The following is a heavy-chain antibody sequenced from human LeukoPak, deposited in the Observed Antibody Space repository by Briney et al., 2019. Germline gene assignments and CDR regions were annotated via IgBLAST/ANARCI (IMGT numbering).Heavy chain of an antibody. CDR1: GGTFSSYT. CDR2: IIPILGIA. J-gene: IGHJ4*02. CDR3: ARSRDRYGSGSLGGFFDY. V-gene: IGHV1-69*02. D-gene: IGHD3-10*01. Sequence: ASVKVSCKASGGTFSSYTISWVRQAPGQGLEWMGRIIPILGIANYAQKFQGRVTITADKSTSTAYMELSSLRSEDTAVYYCARSRDRYGSGSLGGFFDYWGQGTLVTVSS.